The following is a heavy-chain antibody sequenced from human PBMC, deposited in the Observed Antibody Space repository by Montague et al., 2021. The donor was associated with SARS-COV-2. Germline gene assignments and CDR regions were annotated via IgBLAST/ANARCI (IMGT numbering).Heavy chain of an antibody. V-gene: IGHV4-61*02. Sequence: TLSLTCTVSGGSISSGSYYWSWIRQPAGKGPEWIGRMYTSGSTNYNPSLKSRVTISVDTSKNQFSLKLSSVTAADTAVYYCARQLAGFWSGYFDYWGQGTLVTVSS. J-gene: IGHJ4*02. CDR1: GGSISSGSYY. CDR3: ARQLAGFWSGYFDY. D-gene: IGHD3-3*01. CDR2: MYTSGST.